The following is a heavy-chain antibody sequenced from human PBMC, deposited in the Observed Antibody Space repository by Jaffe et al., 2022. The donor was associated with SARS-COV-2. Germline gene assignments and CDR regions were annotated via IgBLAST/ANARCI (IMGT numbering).Heavy chain of an antibody. V-gene: IGHV4-59*08. CDR1: GGSITNYY. J-gene: IGHJ4*02. CDR2: IYYNGNT. Sequence: QVQLQESGPGLVKPSETLSLICTVSGGSITNYYWSWIRQAPGGGLEWIGYIYYNGNTKYNPSLRSRVTISVDTSKNQMSLKLNSLTAADTAVYYCARHPTATTGRLFDKWGQGTLVTVSS. D-gene: IGHD1-1*01. CDR3: ARHPTATTGRLFDK.